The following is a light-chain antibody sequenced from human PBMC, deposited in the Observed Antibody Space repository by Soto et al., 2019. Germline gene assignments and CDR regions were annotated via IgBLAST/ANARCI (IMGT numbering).Light chain of an antibody. J-gene: IGKJ3*01. CDR3: KQYNSYLLT. CDR2: RAS. Sequence: DIQMTQSPSTLSASVGDRVNITCRASQSINGCLAWYQQKPGKAPKLLISRASDLQTGVPSRFSGSGSGTEFTHTFSSLQTDDFATYYCKQYNSYLLTFGPGTKVDVK. CDR1: QSINGC. V-gene: IGKV1-5*03.